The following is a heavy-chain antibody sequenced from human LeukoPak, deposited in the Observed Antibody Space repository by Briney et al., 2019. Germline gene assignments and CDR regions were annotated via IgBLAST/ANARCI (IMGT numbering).Heavy chain of an antibody. V-gene: IGHV3-21*01. CDR3: ARDPNGGASY. J-gene: IGHJ4*02. CDR2: INSGSDYI. Sequence: GSLRLSCAASGFTFGTYTMNWVRPAPGKGLGWVSTINSGSDYIHYGDSVKGRFTISRDNAKDPLYLQMNSLRAEDTAVYYCARDPNGGASYWGQGTLVTVSS. CDR1: GFTFGTYT.